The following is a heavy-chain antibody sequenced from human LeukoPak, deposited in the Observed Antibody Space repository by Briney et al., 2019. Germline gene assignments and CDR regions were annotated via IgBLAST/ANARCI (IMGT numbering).Heavy chain of an antibody. CDR1: GYTFTGYY. V-gene: IGHV1-8*02. J-gene: IGHJ4*02. CDR3: ARRRAAAAGGSFDY. D-gene: IGHD6-25*01. Sequence: ASVKVSCKASGYTFTGYYMHWVRQAPGQGLEWMGWMNPNSGNTGYAQKFQGRVTMTRNTSISTAYMELSSLRSEDTAVYYCARRRAAAAGGSFDYWGQGTLVTVSS. CDR2: MNPNSGNT.